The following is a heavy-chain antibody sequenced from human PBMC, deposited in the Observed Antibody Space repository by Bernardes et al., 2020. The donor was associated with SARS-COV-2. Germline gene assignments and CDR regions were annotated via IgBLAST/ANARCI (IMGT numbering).Heavy chain of an antibody. Sequence: ASVKVSCEASGYTFTGFGITWVREAPGQGLEWMGWISGYNDDRNYARSFQGRVTMTIDTSTRTAYMELRGLRSDDTAVYYCARGGPRSTFDYWGQGTLVTVSS. D-gene: IGHD2-2*01. CDR1: GYTFTGFG. CDR3: ARGGPRSTFDY. V-gene: IGHV1-18*01. CDR2: ISGYNDDR. J-gene: IGHJ4*02.